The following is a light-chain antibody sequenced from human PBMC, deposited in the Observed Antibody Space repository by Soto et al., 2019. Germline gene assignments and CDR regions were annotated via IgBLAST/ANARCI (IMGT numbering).Light chain of an antibody. CDR2: EAS. Sequence: DIQMTQSPSTLSASIGDRVTITCRASQSISRWLAWYQQKPGMAPELLIYEASSLGSGVPSRVSGSGSGTEFTLTFSSLQPDDFAAYYYQQFNGYSLYTFGQGTKVEIK. V-gene: IGKV1-5*03. CDR1: QSISRW. J-gene: IGKJ2*01. CDR3: QQFNGYSLYT.